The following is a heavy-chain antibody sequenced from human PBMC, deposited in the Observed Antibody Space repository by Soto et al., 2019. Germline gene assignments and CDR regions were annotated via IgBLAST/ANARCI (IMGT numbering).Heavy chain of an antibody. CDR2: ISGSGGDT. J-gene: IGHJ5*02. CDR1: GFTFSSYA. V-gene: IGHV3-23*01. D-gene: IGHD6-19*01. CDR3: VKEMSGCPNWFDP. Sequence: EVQLLESGGGFIQPGVSLRLSCAASGFTFSSYAMSWVRQAPGKGLEWVSGISGSGGDTYYADSVKGRFTISRDNSKNTVYLQMSSLRADDTAVYYCVKEMSGCPNWFDPWGQGTLVTVSS.